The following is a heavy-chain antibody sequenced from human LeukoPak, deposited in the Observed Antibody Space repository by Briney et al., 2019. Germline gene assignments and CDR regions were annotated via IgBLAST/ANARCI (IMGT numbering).Heavy chain of an antibody. CDR3: ARDPGSSGWYNGMDV. D-gene: IGHD6-19*01. CDR1: GFTFSSYA. J-gene: IGHJ6*02. Sequence: GSLRLSCTASGFTFSSYAMHWVRQAPGKGLQWVAFMSYDGSDKFYADSVKGRFTISRDNSKNTLYLQMNSLRAEDTAVYYCARDPGSSGWYNGMDVWGQGTTVTVSS. CDR2: MSYDGSDK. V-gene: IGHV3-30*04.